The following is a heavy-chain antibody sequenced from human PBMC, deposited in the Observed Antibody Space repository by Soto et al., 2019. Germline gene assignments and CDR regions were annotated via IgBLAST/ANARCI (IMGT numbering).Heavy chain of an antibody. J-gene: IGHJ4*02. CDR1: GFTFSNVW. CDR3: TTEYYYDSSGYYPYFDY. D-gene: IGHD3-22*01. V-gene: IGHV3-15*07. CDR2: IKSKTDGGTT. Sequence: GESLKISCAASGFTFSNVWMNWVRQAPGKGLEWVGRIKSKTDGGTTDYAAPVKGRFTISRDDSKNTLYLQMNSLKTEDTAVYYCTTEYYYDSSGYYPYFDYWGQGTLVTVSS.